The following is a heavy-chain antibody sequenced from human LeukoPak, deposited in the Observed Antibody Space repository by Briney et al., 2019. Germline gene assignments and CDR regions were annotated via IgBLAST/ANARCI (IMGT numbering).Heavy chain of an antibody. CDR1: GGSFSGYY. CDR2: INHSGST. J-gene: IGHJ4*02. V-gene: IGHV4-34*01. D-gene: IGHD2-2*01. Sequence: SETLSLTCAVYGGSFSGYYWSWIRQPPGKGLEWIGEINHSGSTNYNPSLKSRVTISVDTSKNQFSLKLSSVTAADTAVYYCARGYQDGLIVVVPVAVTFDYWGQGALVTVSS. CDR3: ARGYQDGLIVVVPVAVTFDY.